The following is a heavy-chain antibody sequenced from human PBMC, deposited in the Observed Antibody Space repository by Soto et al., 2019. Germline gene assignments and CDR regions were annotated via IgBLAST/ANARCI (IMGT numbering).Heavy chain of an antibody. CDR3: AKDQEQPLHFYYYYGMDV. Sequence: EVQLLESGGGLVQPGGSLRLSCAASGFTFSSYAMSWVRQAPGKGLEWVSAISGSGGSTYYADSVKGRFTISRDNSKNTLYLQMNSLRAEDTAVYYCAKDQEQPLHFYYYYGMDVWGQGTTVTVSS. D-gene: IGHD6-13*01. CDR1: GFTFSSYA. CDR2: ISGSGGST. J-gene: IGHJ6*02. V-gene: IGHV3-23*01.